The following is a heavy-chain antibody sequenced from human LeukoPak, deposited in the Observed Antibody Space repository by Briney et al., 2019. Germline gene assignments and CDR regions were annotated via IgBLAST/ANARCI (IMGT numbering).Heavy chain of an antibody. CDR3: ARVMIGTVNWFDP. J-gene: IGHJ5*02. CDR1: GFTFSSYW. CDR2: INSDGSST. Sequence: PGGSLRLSCAASGFTFSSYWMHWVRQAPGKGLVWVSRINSDGSSTSYADSVKGRFTISRDNAKNSLYLQMNSLRAEDTAVYYCARVMIGTVNWFDPWGQGTLVTVSS. V-gene: IGHV3-74*01. D-gene: IGHD3-22*01.